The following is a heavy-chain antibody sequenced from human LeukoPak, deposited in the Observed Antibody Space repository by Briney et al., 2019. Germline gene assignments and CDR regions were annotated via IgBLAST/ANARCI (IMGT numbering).Heavy chain of an antibody. D-gene: IGHD3-16*01. CDR2: FGDSSAYI. J-gene: IGHJ4*02. Sequence: GGSLRLSCAASGFTFSTSSMSWVRQAPGKGPEWVSSFGDSSAYIYYADSVKGRFTISRDNAKNSLYLQMNGLRVDDTAVSYCTASVGEMALDYWGQGTLVTVSS. CDR3: TASVGEMALDY. V-gene: IGHV3-21*01. CDR1: GFTFSTSS.